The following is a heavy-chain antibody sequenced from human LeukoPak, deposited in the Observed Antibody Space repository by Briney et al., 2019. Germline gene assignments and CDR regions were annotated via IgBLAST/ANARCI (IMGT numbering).Heavy chain of an antibody. V-gene: IGHV4-61*02. CDR2: IYTSGST. CDR3: ARTEYYDFWSGYYDAFDI. D-gene: IGHD3-3*01. Sequence: PSLTLSLTCTVSGGSISSGGYYWSWIRQPAGKGLEWIGRIYTSGSTNYNPSLKSRVIISVDTSKNQFSLKLSSVTAADTAVYYCARTEYYDFWSGYYDAFDIWGQGTMVTVSS. CDR1: GGSISSGGYY. J-gene: IGHJ3*02.